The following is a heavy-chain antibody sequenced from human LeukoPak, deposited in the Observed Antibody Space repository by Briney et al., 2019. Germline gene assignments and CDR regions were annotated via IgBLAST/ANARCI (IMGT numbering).Heavy chain of an antibody. CDR2: ISAYNGNT. Sequence: ASVKVSCKASGYTFTSYGISWVRQAPGQGLEWMGWISAYNGNTNYAQKLQGRVTMTTDTSTSTAYMELRSLRSDDTAVYYCASSLLRFLEWHNYYYYMDVWGKGTTVTVSS. CDR3: ASSLLRFLEWHNYYYYMDV. J-gene: IGHJ6*03. CDR1: GYTFTSYG. D-gene: IGHD3-3*01. V-gene: IGHV1-18*01.